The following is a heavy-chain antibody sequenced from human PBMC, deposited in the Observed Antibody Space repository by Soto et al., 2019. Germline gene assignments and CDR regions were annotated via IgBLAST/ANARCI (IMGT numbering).Heavy chain of an antibody. Sequence: SQTLSLPCAICGDSVSSNSAAWNWIRQSPSRGLEWLGRTYYRSKWYNDYAGSGKSRITNTPDTSNIQYSLQLNSVTPEDTAVYYCAREGSYYYGSGSSYTVPQSYAMAVWGQGTTVTVSS. J-gene: IGHJ6*02. V-gene: IGHV6-1*01. CDR3: AREGSYYYGSGSSYTVPQSYAMAV. CDR2: TYYRSKWYN. CDR1: GDSVSSNSAA. D-gene: IGHD3-10*01.